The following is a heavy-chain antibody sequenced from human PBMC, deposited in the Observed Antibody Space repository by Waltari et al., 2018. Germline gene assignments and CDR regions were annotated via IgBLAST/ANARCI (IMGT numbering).Heavy chain of an antibody. J-gene: IGHJ5*02. CDR2: INTKTGNP. Sequence: QVQLVQSGSELKKPGASVKGSCQHSGYTFTSYAINCLRRAPGQGLELMGWINTKTGNPTYVQGFTGRFVFSLDTSVSTAYLQISSLKAEDTAVYYCVREVVPTSTIVVNWFDPWGQGTLVTVSS. CDR3: VREVVPTSTIVVNWFDP. CDR1: GYTFTSYA. D-gene: IGHD2-2*01. V-gene: IGHV7-4-1*02.